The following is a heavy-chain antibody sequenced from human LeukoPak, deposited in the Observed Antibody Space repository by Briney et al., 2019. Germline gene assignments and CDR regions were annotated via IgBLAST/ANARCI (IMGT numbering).Heavy chain of an antibody. CDR1: GYTFTSYY. V-gene: IGHV1-46*01. D-gene: IGHD3-10*01. CDR2: INPSGGST. Sequence: ASVKVSCKASGYTFTSYYMHWVRQAPGQGLEWMGIINPSGGSTSYAQKLQGRVTMTRDTSTSTVYMELSSLRSEDTAVYYCARLRLSMVRGVDDDYWGQGTLVTVSS. CDR3: ARLRLSMVRGVDDDY. J-gene: IGHJ4*02.